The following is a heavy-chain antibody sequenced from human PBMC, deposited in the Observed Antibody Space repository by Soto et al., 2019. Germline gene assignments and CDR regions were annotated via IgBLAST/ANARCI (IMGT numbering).Heavy chain of an antibody. CDR3: TNLVWDYYYGMDV. Sequence: PGGSLRLSCAASGFTFSNAWMNWVRQAPGKGLEWVGRVKSYIDGGTADYAAPVKGRFTISRDDSKATLYLQMNSLKTEDTGVYYCTNLVWDYYYGMDVWGPGTTVTVSS. J-gene: IGHJ6*02. CDR2: VKSYIDGGTA. D-gene: IGHD6-13*01. V-gene: IGHV3-15*07. CDR1: GFTFSNAW.